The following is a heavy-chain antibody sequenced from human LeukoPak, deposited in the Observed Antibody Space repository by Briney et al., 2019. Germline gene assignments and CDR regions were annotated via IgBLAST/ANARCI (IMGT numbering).Heavy chain of an antibody. Sequence: PGGSLRLSCAASGFTFSNYAMSWVRQAPGKGLEWVSAFSGSGGTTYYADSVKARFTISRDNSKNTLYLQMNSLRAEDTAVYYCAKGGSFDYWGQGTLVTVSS. CDR2: FSGSGGTT. V-gene: IGHV3-23*01. D-gene: IGHD3-10*01. CDR3: AKGGSFDY. J-gene: IGHJ4*02. CDR1: GFTFSNYA.